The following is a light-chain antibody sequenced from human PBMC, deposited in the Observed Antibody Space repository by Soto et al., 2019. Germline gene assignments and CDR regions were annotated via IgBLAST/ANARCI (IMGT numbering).Light chain of an antibody. CDR3: QPRSNWPPYT. J-gene: IGKJ2*01. CDR2: DAS. CDR1: QSVSSY. Sequence: EIVLTQSPATLSLSPGERATLSCRASQSVSSYLAWYQQKPGQAPRLLIYDASNRATGIPARFSGSGSGTDFTITISCLEPEDFAVYYCQPRSNWPPYTFGQGTKLEIK. V-gene: IGKV3-11*01.